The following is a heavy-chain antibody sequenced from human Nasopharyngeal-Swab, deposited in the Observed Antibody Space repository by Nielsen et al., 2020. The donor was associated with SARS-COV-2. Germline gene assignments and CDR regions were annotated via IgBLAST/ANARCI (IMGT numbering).Heavy chain of an antibody. CDR2: IYYSGST. J-gene: IGHJ4*02. D-gene: IGHD6-13*01. V-gene: IGHV4-59*12. CDR3: ARDRGSSLYYLDY. Sequence: SETLSLTCTVSGGSISSYYWSWIRQPPGKGLEWIGYIYYSGSTNYNPSLKSRVTISVDTSKNQFSLKLSSVTAADTAVYYCARDRGSSLYYLDYWGQGTLVTVSS. CDR1: GGSISSYY.